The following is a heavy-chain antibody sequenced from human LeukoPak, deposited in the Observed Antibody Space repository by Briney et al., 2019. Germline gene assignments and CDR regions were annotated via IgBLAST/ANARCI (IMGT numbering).Heavy chain of an antibody. D-gene: IGHD6-19*01. CDR3: ARVHGFSSSDWYINY. Sequence: SETLSPTCAVYGGSFSDYCWSWIRQPPGKGLEWLGEINHSGSTNYNTPLKSRVTISVDTSKNQSSLKLTSMTAADTAVYYCARVHGFSSSDWYINYWGQGTLVTVSS. CDR2: INHSGST. CDR1: GGSFSDYC. V-gene: IGHV4-34*01. J-gene: IGHJ4*02.